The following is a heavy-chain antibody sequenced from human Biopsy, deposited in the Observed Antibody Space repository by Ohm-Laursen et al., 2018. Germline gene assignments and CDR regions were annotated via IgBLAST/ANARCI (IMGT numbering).Heavy chain of an antibody. J-gene: IGHJ3*01. CDR1: GASIEDYY. D-gene: IGHD3-22*01. CDR3: ASVVLGPTNDAFDL. Sequence: SQTLSLTCAVSGASIEDYYWTWIRQAPGKTLEWIASINYRGNTNYNPSLKSRVTMSVDTSKKQLSLRLRSVTAADTAMYYCASVVLGPTNDAFDLWGQGTMVVVSS. V-gene: IGHV4-59*12. CDR2: INYRGNT.